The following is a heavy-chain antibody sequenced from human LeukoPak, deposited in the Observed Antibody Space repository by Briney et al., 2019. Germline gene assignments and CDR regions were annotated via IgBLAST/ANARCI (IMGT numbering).Heavy chain of an antibody. D-gene: IGHD4-17*01. J-gene: IGHJ1*01. CDR1: GFTFSRDA. CDR3: AKDHGAALLAEYFQH. CDR2: ISGSGGST. V-gene: IGHV3-23*01. Sequence: PGGALRLSCAASGFTFSRDAMRGVRQAPGRGGEGGSAISGSGGSTYYADSVKGRFTISRDNSKNTLYLQMNSLRAEDTPVYYCAKDHGAALLAEYFQHWGQGTLVTVSS.